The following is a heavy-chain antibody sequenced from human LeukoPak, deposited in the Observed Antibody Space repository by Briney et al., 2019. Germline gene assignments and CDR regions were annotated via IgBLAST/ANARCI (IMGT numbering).Heavy chain of an antibody. V-gene: IGHV1-18*01. D-gene: IGHD3-10*01. CDR2: ISAYNGNT. J-gene: IGHJ4*02. CDR3: ARGKDPFIHIAMVRGVKEYYFDY. CDR1: GYTFTSYG. Sequence: ASVKVSCKASGYTFTSYGISWVRQAPGQGLEWMGWISAYNGNTNYAQKLQGRVTMTTDTSTSTAYMELRSLRSDDTAVYYCARGKDPFIHIAMVRGVKEYYFDYWGQGTLVTVSS.